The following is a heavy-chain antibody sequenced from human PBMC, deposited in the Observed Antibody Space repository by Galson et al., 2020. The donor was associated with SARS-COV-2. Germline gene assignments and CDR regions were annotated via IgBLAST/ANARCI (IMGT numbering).Heavy chain of an antibody. J-gene: IGHJ4*02. CDR2: ISYDGSNK. D-gene: IGHD7-27*01. Sequence: RLSCAASGFTFSSYAMHWVRQAPGKGLEWVAVISYDGSNKYYADSVKGRFTISRDNSKNTLYLQMNSLRAEDTAVYYCAGKLANWGIGYWGQGSLVSVSS. CDR3: AGKLANWGIGY. CDR1: GFTFSSYA. V-gene: IGHV3-30*01.